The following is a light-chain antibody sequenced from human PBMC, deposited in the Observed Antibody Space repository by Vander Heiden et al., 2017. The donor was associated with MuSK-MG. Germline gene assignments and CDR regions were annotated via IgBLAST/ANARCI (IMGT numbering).Light chain of an antibody. Sequence: QSALTQPPSASGSPGPSVTIYCTGTSSDVGGYNYVSWYQQHPGKAPKLMIYEVSKRPSGVPDRFSGSKSGNTASLTVSGRQAEDEADYYCSSYAGSNNLVFGGGTKLTVL. CDR2: EVS. CDR1: SSDVGGYNY. CDR3: SSYAGSNNLV. J-gene: IGLJ2*01. V-gene: IGLV2-8*01.